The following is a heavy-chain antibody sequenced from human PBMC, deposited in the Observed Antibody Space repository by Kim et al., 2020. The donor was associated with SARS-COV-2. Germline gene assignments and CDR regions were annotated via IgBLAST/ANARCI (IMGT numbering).Heavy chain of an antibody. J-gene: IGHJ4*02. V-gene: IGHV4-31*03. CDR1: GGSISSGGYY. CDR3: ARGPVEDCTNGVCYSWRFDS. Sequence: SETLSLICTVSGGSISSGGYYWSWIRQHPGKGLEWIGYIYYSGSTYYNPSLKSRVTISVDTSKNQFSLKLSSVTAADTAVYYCARGPVEDCTNGVCYSWRFDSWGQGTLVTVSS. D-gene: IGHD2-8*01. CDR2: IYYSGST.